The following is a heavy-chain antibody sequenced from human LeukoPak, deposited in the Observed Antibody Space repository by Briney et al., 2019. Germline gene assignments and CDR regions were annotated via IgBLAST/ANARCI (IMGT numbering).Heavy chain of an antibody. Sequence: ASAKVSCKASGYTFTGYYMHWVRQAPGQGLEWMGWINPNSGGTNYAQKFQGWVTMTRDTSISTAYMELSRLRSDDTAVYYCAREVDCSGGSCYWFDPWGQGTLVTVSS. D-gene: IGHD2-15*01. J-gene: IGHJ5*02. CDR3: AREVDCSGGSCYWFDP. CDR1: GYTFTGYY. CDR2: INPNSGGT. V-gene: IGHV1-2*04.